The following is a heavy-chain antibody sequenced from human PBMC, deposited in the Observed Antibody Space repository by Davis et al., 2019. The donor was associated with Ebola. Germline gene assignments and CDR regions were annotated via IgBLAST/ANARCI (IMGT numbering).Heavy chain of an antibody. CDR3: AKQRGVGAIDYDY. CDR1: GFTFTNYA. Sequence: GGSLRLSCAASGFTFTNYALSWVRQAPGKGLEWVSAIIDSGDSAEYADAVQGRFTISRDNPKNTVYLQMHDLRAEDTAVYYCAKQRGVGAIDYDYWGRGTVVTVSS. J-gene: IGHJ4*02. D-gene: IGHD1-26*01. CDR2: IIDSGDSA. V-gene: IGHV3-23*01.